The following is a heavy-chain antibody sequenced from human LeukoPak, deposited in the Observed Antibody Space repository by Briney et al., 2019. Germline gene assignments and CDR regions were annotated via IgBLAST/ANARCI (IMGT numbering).Heavy chain of an antibody. D-gene: IGHD3-10*01. Sequence: PGGSLRLSCAASGFTFSDYSMYWIRQPPGKGLEWIGEINHSGSTNYNPSLKSRVTISVDTSKNQFSLKLSSVTAADTAVYYCARGAPMVRGVRDFDYWGQGTLVTVSS. J-gene: IGHJ4*02. CDR3: ARGAPMVRGVRDFDY. CDR2: INHSGST. V-gene: IGHV4-34*01. CDR1: GFTFSDYS.